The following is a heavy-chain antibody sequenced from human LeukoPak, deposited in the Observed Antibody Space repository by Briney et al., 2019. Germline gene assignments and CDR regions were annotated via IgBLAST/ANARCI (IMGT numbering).Heavy chain of an antibody. J-gene: IGHJ6*02. CDR2: IIPILGIA. CDR1: GGTFSSYA. CDR3: AGGTYNWMPPGYYGMDV. Sequence: SVKVSCTASGGTFSSYAISWVRQAPGQGLEWMGRIIPILGIANYAQKFQGRVTITADKSTSTAYMELSSLRSEDTAVYYCAGGTYNWMPPGYYGMDVWGQGTTVTVSS. D-gene: IGHD1-1*01. V-gene: IGHV1-69*04.